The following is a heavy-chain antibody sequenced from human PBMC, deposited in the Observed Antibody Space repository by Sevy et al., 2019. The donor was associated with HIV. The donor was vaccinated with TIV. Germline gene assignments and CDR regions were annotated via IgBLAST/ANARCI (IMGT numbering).Heavy chain of an antibody. Sequence: ASVKVSCKASGYTFTSYGISWVRQAPGQGLEWMGWISAYNGNTNYAQKLQGRVTMTTDTSTSTAYMELRSLRPDDTAVYYCARVDYGDYVRYYYYYGMDVWGQGTTVTVSS. V-gene: IGHV1-18*01. CDR3: ARVDYGDYVRYYYYYGMDV. J-gene: IGHJ6*02. CDR2: ISAYNGNT. CDR1: GYTFTSYG. D-gene: IGHD4-17*01.